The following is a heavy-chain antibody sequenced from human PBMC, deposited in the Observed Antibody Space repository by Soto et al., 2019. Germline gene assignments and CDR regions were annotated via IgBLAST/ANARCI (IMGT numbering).Heavy chain of an antibody. J-gene: IGHJ6*02. V-gene: IGHV4-39*02. CDR1: GGSISSYSYY. CDR3: ARDRAIFGVAVYYYGMDV. CDR2: IHYSGTT. Sequence: SETLSLTCTVSGGSISSYSYYWGWIRQPPGKGLEWIGSIHYSGTTYYNPSLKSRVTVSADTSKNQFSLNLRSVTAADTAVYFCARDRAIFGVAVYYYGMDVWGQGTTVTVSS. D-gene: IGHD3-3*01.